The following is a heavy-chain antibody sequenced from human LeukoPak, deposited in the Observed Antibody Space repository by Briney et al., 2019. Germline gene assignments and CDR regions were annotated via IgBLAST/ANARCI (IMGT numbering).Heavy chain of an antibody. Sequence: ASVKVSCKASGYTFTGYHMHSVRQAPGQGLEWMGWINPNSGGTNYAHKFQGRVTMTRDTSISTAYMELSRLRSDDTAVYYCARAGRGQIYDYWGQGTLVTVSS. J-gene: IGHJ4*02. CDR3: ARAGRGQIYDY. CDR1: GYTFTGYH. CDR2: INPNSGGT. D-gene: IGHD3-10*01. V-gene: IGHV1-2*02.